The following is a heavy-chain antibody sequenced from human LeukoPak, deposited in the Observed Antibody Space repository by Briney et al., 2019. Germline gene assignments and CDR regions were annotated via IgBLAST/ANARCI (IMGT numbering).Heavy chain of an antibody. CDR2: IFLGETT. J-gene: IGHJ4*02. Sequence: SETLSLTCTVSGGSISSYYWGWIRQPPGQGLEWIASIFLGETTYYKPSLKSRLSISVDTSKNQLSLKLSSVTAADTAVYYCASNWSDFDYWGRRTLVTVSS. V-gene: IGHV4-38-2*02. CDR3: ASNWSDFDY. D-gene: IGHD1-1*01. CDR1: GGSISSYY.